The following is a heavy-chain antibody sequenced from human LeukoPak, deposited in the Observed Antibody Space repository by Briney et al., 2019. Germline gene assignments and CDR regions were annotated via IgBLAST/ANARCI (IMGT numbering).Heavy chain of an antibody. CDR2: IKQDGSEK. V-gene: IGHV3-7*01. J-gene: IGHJ4*02. CDR3: ARDPGDPPFGY. Sequence: PGGSLRLSCAASGFTFSSYWMSWVRQAPGKGLEWVANIKQDGSEKYYVDSVKGRFTISRDNAKNSLYPQMNSLRAEDTAVYYCARDPGDPPFGYWGQGTLVTVSS. D-gene: IGHD7-27*01. CDR1: GFTFSSYW.